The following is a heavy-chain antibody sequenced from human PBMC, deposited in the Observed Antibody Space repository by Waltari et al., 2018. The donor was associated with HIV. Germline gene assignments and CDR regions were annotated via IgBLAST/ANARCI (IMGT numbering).Heavy chain of an antibody. CDR2: ISNRSDFI. CDR1: AFSFSSRS. J-gene: IGHJ4*02. Sequence: EVHLVESGVGLVKPGGSLRLSCPASAFSFSSRSMNWVRQVPGKGLEWVSAISNRSDFINYADSVKGRFTIYRDNAANSLYLQMNALRNEDTAVYFCASLPTEGQPPRVFWGQGIIVTVSS. D-gene: IGHD5-18*01. CDR3: ASLPTEGQPPRVF. V-gene: IGHV3-21*06.